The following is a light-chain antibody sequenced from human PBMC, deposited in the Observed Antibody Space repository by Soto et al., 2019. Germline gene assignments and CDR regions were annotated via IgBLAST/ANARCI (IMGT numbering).Light chain of an antibody. V-gene: IGKV3-15*01. J-gene: IGKJ5*01. CDR3: QQYGSSPIT. CDR1: QSVATY. Sequence: EIVMTQSPATLSVSAGERVTLSCRASQSVATYVTWYQQKPGQAPRLLIYDASIRATDVPARFSGSGSGTEFTLTISRLEPEDFAVYYCQQYGSSPITFGQGTRLEIK. CDR2: DAS.